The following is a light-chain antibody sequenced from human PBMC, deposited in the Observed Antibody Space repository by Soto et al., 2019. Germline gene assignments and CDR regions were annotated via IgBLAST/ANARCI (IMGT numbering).Light chain of an antibody. J-gene: IGKJ1*01. CDR1: QSVLYSSNNKNY. CDR2: WAS. CDR3: QQYYTTLTWT. V-gene: IGKV4-1*01. Sequence: DIVTTQSPDSLAVSLGERATINCKSSQSVLYSSNNKNYLAWYQQKPGQPPKLLIYWASTRESGVPDRFSGSGSGTDFTLTISSLQAEDVAVYYCQQYYTTLTWTFGQGTKVEIK.